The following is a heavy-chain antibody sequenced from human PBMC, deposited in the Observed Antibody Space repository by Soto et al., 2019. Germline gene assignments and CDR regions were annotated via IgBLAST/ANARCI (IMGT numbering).Heavy chain of an antibody. D-gene: IGHD2-2*02. V-gene: IGHV1-69*02. J-gene: IGHJ4*02. CDR1: GGTFSSYT. CDR3: EMEYCSSTSCYRDY. CDR2: IIPILGIA. Sequence: QVQLVQSGAEVKKPGSSVKVSCKASGGTFSSYTISWVRQAPGQGLEWMGRIIPILGIANYAQKFQGRVTITADKSTSKAYMELSSLRSEDTAVYYCEMEYCSSTSCYRDYWGQGTLVTVSS.